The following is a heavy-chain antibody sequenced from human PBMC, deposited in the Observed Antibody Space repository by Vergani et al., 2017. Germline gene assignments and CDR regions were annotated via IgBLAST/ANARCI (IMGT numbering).Heavy chain of an antibody. CDR1: GFTFSSYS. J-gene: IGHJ4*02. Sequence: EVHLVESGGGLVQPGGSLRLSCAASGFTFSSYSMNWVRQAPGKGLEWVSYISSSSSTIYYADSVKGRFTISRDNAKNSLYLLMNSLRAEDTAVYYCARTRLPFHYWGQGTLVTVSS. V-gene: IGHV3-48*01. D-gene: IGHD3-16*01. CDR3: ARTRLPFHY. CDR2: ISSSSSTI.